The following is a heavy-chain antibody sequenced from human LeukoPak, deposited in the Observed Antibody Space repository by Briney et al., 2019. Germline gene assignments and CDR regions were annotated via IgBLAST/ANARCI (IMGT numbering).Heavy chain of an antibody. J-gene: IGHJ4*02. V-gene: IGHV3-53*01. CDR1: GFTVTDNY. D-gene: IGHD4-17*01. CDR2: IYPDGRT. Sequence: PGGSLRLSCAVSGFTVTDNYMSWVRQAPGKGLQWVSVIYPDGRTYYADSVKGRFAISRDISRNTLLLQMNSLRPDDTAVHYCARTNPVYGDYVYWGQGTLVTVSS. CDR3: ARTNPVYGDYVY.